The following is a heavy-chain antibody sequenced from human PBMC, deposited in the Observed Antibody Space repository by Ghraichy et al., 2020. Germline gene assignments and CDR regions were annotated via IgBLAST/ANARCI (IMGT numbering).Heavy chain of an antibody. V-gene: IGHV5-51*01. Sequence: ESLNISCKGSGYSFTSYWIGWVRQMPGKGLEGWGIIYPGNSDTRYSPSFQGQVTISADKSISTAYLQWSSLKASDTAMYYCARHPTYYYDSSGSNWFDPWGQGTLVTVSS. CDR3: ARHPTYYYDSSGSNWFDP. J-gene: IGHJ5*02. CDR1: GYSFTSYW. CDR2: IYPGNSDT. D-gene: IGHD3-22*01.